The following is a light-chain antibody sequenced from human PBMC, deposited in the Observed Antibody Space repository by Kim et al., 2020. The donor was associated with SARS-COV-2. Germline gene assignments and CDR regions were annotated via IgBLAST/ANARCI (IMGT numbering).Light chain of an antibody. V-gene: IGKV3-11*01. Sequence: LSPGERATLSCRASQSVGSALAWYQQKPGQTPRLLIYDASKRATDIPARFSGSGSGTDFTLTISSLEPEDFAVYYCQQRSSWPLTFGGGTQVEIK. CDR3: QQRSSWPLT. CDR1: QSVGSA. CDR2: DAS. J-gene: IGKJ4*01.